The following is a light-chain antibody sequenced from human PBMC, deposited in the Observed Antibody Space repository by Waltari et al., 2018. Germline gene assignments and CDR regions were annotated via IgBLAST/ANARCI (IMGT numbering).Light chain of an antibody. CDR2: KVR. J-gene: IGLJ3*02. Sequence: SYELTQPPSVSVSPGQTARITCSAEALPQEYGYWYQQKPGQALVLVIYKVRERPAGTHARVSGSSSARTVTLTISGVQAADEADYYCQSADNSGSFVVFGGGTTLTVL. V-gene: IGLV3-25*03. CDR3: QSADNSGSFVV. CDR1: ALPQEY.